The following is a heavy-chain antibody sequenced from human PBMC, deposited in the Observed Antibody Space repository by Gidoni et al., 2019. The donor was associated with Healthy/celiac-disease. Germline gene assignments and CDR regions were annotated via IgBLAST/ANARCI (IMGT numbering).Heavy chain of an antibody. CDR2: IGTAGDT. J-gene: IGHJ2*01. V-gene: IGHV3-13*01. CDR3: ARPNGDPQHWYFDL. CDR1: GFTFSSYD. D-gene: IGHD4-17*01. Sequence: EVQLVESGGGLVQPGGSLRLSCAASGFTFSSYDMHWVRQATGKGLEWVSAIGTAGDTYYPGSVKGRFTISRENAKNSLYLQMNSLRAGDTAVYYCARPNGDPQHWYFDLWGRGTLVTVSS.